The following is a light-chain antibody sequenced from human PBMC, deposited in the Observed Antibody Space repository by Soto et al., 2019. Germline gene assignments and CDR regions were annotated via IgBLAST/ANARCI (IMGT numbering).Light chain of an antibody. Sequence: EVVMTQSPATLSVSPGERVTLSCRASQSINAHLAWYQQKPDQAPRLLIHGASTRATGIPARFSGSGFGTEFILTISSLQSEDFAVYYCQQYNTWLWTFGQGTKVEIQ. CDR1: QSINAH. CDR2: GAS. J-gene: IGKJ1*01. CDR3: QQYNTWLWT. V-gene: IGKV3-15*01.